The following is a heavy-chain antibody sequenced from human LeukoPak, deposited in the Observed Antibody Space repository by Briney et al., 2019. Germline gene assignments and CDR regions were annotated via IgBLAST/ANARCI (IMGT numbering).Heavy chain of an antibody. V-gene: IGHV7-4-1*02. CDR1: GYTFTSYA. Sequence: ASVKVSCKASGYTFTSYAMNWERQAPGQGLEWMGWINTNTGNPTYAQGFTGRFVFSLDTSVSTAYLQISSLKAEDTAVYYCAREFLNLGYCSSTSCYGWFDPWGQGTLVTVSS. CDR3: AREFLNLGYCSSTSCYGWFDP. J-gene: IGHJ5*02. CDR2: INTNTGNP. D-gene: IGHD2-2*01.